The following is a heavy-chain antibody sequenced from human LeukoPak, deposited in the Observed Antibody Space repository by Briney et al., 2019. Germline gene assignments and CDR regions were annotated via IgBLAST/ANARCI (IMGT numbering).Heavy chain of an antibody. CDR3: ARGPPYYYDSSGYPPED. CDR1: RYTFTSYD. V-gene: IGHV1-8*01. J-gene: IGHJ4*02. D-gene: IGHD3-22*01. Sequence: GASVKVSCKASRYTFTSYDINWVRQATGQGLEWMGWMNPNSGNTGYAQKFQGRVTMTRNTSISTAYMELSSLRSEDTAVYYCARGPPYYYDSSGYPPEDWGQGTLVTVSS. CDR2: MNPNSGNT.